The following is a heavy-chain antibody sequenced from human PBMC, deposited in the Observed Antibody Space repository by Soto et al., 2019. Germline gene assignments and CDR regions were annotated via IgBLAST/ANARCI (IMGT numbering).Heavy chain of an antibody. V-gene: IGHV3-48*02. CDR1: GFTFSDYT. J-gene: IGHJ6*02. CDR2: ISSTSNTI. D-gene: IGHD3-3*01. Sequence: EVQLVESGGGLVQPGGSLRLSCAASGFTFSDYTMNWVRQAPGKGLGGISYISSTSNTIHYADSVRGRFTISRDNAKNSLDLQMNSLRDEDTAVYYCARGRFSSTSYGMDVWGQGTTVIVSS. CDR3: ARGRFSSTSYGMDV.